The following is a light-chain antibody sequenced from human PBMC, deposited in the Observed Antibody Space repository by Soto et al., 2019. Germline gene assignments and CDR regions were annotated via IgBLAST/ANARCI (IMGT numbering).Light chain of an antibody. Sequence: QSALTQPRSVSGSPGQSVAISCTGTSSDVGGYNYVSWYQQHPGKAPKLMIYDVNKRPSGVPDRFSGSKSGNTASQTISGLQAEDEADYYCCSYAGSYTVVFGGGTKVTVL. CDR2: DVN. V-gene: IGLV2-11*01. J-gene: IGLJ2*01. CDR3: CSYAGSYTVV. CDR1: SSDVGGYNY.